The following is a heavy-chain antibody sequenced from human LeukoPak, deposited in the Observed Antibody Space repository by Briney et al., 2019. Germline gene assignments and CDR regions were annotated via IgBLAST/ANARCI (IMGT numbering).Heavy chain of an antibody. D-gene: IGHD6-13*01. J-gene: IGHJ4*02. V-gene: IGHV4-59*04. CDR1: GGSISSYY. CDR3: ARQPSIAAAGDY. CDR2: IYYSGST. Sequence: SETLSLTCTVSGGSISSYYWSWIRQPPGKGLEWIGYIYYSGSTYYNPSLKSRVTISVDTSKNQFSLKLSSVTAADTAVYYCARQPSIAAAGDYWGQGTLVTVSS.